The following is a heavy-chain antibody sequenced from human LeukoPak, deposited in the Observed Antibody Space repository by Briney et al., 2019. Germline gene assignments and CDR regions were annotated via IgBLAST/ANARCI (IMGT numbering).Heavy chain of an antibody. CDR2: IKEDGSEI. CDR3: ARDRGYSTFDC. J-gene: IGHJ4*02. V-gene: IGHV3-7*01. D-gene: IGHD4-23*01. CDR1: AFTFSNYW. Sequence: GGSLRLSCAASAFTFSNYWMSRVRQAPGKGLEWVANIKEDGSEINYVDSVKGRFTISRDNAKNSLYLQMNSLRVDDTAVYYCARDRGYSTFDCWGQGTLVTVSS.